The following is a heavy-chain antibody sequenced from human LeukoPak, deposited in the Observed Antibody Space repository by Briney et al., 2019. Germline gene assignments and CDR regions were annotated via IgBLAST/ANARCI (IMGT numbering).Heavy chain of an antibody. Sequence: SVKVSCKASGYTFTSYAMHWVRQAPGQRLEWMGRIIPILGIANYAQKFQGRVTITADKSTSTAYMELSSLRSEDTAVYYCARDPVRAYYYDSSGYLSDYWGQGTLVTVSS. CDR2: IIPILGIA. CDR1: GYTFTSYA. J-gene: IGHJ4*02. D-gene: IGHD3-22*01. V-gene: IGHV1-69*04. CDR3: ARDPVRAYYYDSSGYLSDY.